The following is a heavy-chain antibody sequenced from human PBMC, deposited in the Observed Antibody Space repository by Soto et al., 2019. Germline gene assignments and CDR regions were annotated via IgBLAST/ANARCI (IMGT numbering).Heavy chain of an antibody. D-gene: IGHD6-25*01. CDR1: GFTFNTYW. CDR3: ARFTRGSSGDY. Sequence: PGESLKISCVASGFTFNTYWMSWVRQAPGKGLEWVANIKEDGSDKYYVDSVKGRFTISRDNAKNLLYLQMDSLGAGDTAMYYCARFTRGSSGDYWGQGTLVTVSS. J-gene: IGHJ4*02. CDR2: IKEDGSDK. V-gene: IGHV3-7*01.